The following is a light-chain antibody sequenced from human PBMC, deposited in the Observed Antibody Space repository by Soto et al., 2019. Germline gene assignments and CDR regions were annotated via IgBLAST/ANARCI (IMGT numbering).Light chain of an antibody. J-gene: IGKJ2*01. Sequence: EIVMTQSPATLSVSPGEGATLSCRASQSVSSKLAWYQQKPGQAPRLLIYGASTRATGIPARFSGSGSGTEFTLIISSLQSEDSAVYYCQQYGSSLLYTFGQGTKLEIK. V-gene: IGKV3-15*01. CDR3: QQYGSSLLYT. CDR2: GAS. CDR1: QSVSSK.